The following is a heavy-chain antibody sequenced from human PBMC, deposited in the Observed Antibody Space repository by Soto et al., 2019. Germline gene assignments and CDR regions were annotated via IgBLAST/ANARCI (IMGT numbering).Heavy chain of an antibody. CDR2: MNPNSGNT. D-gene: IGHD3-10*01. J-gene: IGHJ4*02. V-gene: IGHV1-8*01. CDR3: AGDYNSGSYRFDY. Sequence: ASVKVSCKASGYTFTSYDINWVRQATGQGLEWMGWMNPNSGNTGYAQKFQGRVTMTRNTSISTAYMELSSLSAADTAVYYCAGDYNSGSYRFDYWGPGILVTVSS. CDR1: GYTFTSYD.